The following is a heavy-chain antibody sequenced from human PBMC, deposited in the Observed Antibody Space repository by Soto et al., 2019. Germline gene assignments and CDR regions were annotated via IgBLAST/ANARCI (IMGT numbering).Heavy chain of an antibody. J-gene: IGHJ6*02. Sequence: SVKVSCKASGGTFSSYAISWVRQAPGQGLEWMGGIIPIFGTANYAQKFQGRVTITADESTSTAYMELSSLRSEDTAVYYCASCTNAVCYRPYYYYYGLDVWGQGTTVTVSS. CDR1: GGTFSSYA. CDR3: ASCTNAVCYRPYYYYYGLDV. D-gene: IGHD2-8*01. CDR2: IIPIFGTA. V-gene: IGHV1-69*13.